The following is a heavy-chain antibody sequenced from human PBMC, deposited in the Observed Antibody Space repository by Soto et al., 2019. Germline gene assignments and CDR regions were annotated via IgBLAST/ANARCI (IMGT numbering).Heavy chain of an antibody. Sequence: SETLSLTCAVYGGSFSGYYWSWIRQPPGKGLEWIGEINHSGSTNYNPSLKSRVTISVDTSKNQFSLKQSSVTAADTAVYYCARGNYYDSSGYFVYWGQGTLVTVSS. V-gene: IGHV4-34*01. D-gene: IGHD3-22*01. CDR1: GGSFSGYY. J-gene: IGHJ4*02. CDR2: INHSGST. CDR3: ARGNYYDSSGYFVY.